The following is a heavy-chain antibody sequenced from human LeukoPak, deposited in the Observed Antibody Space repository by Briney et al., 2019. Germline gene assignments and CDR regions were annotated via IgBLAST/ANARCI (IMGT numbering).Heavy chain of an antibody. CDR1: GYTFTSYG. CDR2: ICAYNGNT. CDR3: ARVWRYSSSWYRDPDTFDY. J-gene: IGHJ4*02. V-gene: IGHV1-18*01. D-gene: IGHD6-13*01. Sequence: ASVKVSCKASGYTFTSYGISWVRQAPGQGLEWMGWICAYNGNTNYAQKLQGRVTMTTDTSTSTAYMELRSLRSDDTAVYYCARVWRYSSSWYRDPDTFDYWGQGTLVTVSS.